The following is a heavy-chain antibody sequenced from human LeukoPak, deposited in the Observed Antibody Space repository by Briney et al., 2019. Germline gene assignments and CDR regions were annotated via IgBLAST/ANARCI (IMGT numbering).Heavy chain of an antibody. V-gene: IGHV4-59*01. CDR1: GGSISSYY. Sequence: SETLSLTCAVYGGSISSYYWSWIRQPPGKGLEWIGYIYYSGSTNYNPSLKSRVTISVDTSKNQFSLNLSSVTAADTAVYYCARGYSGSYGRFDPWGQGTLVTVSS. J-gene: IGHJ5*02. CDR3: ARGYSGSYGRFDP. CDR2: IYYSGST. D-gene: IGHD1-26*01.